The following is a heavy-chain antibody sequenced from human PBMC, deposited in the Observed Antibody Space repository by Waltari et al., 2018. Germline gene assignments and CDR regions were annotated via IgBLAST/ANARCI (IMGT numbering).Heavy chain of an antibody. CDR3: ARREDGYNSFYWFDP. V-gene: IGHV4-59*08. D-gene: IGHD5-12*01. CDR2: IYYTGNA. CDR1: NGSISTYY. Sequence: QVRLQESGPGLVKPSETLSLTCTIPNGSISTYYWGWIRQPPGKGLEWIGYIYYTGNAHYNPSLKSRVSMSLDTSKNQFSLRLNSVTAADTAVYYCARREDGYNSFYWFDPWGQGTLVTVSS. J-gene: IGHJ5*02.